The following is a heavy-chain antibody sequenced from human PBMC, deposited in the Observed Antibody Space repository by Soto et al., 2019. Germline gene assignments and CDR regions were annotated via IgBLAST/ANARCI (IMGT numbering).Heavy chain of an antibody. J-gene: IGHJ6*02. Sequence: EVQLVESGGGLVQPGGSLRLSCAASGFTFSNYWMYWVRQAPGKGLVWVSRVNNDGTDTTHADSVQGRFTISRDNAENTLYLQRNSLRAEDTAVYYWARGGLQHALDVWDQGSTVTVSS. V-gene: IGHV3-74*03. D-gene: IGHD6-13*01. CDR2: VNNDGTDT. CDR1: GFTFSNYW. CDR3: ARGGLQHALDV.